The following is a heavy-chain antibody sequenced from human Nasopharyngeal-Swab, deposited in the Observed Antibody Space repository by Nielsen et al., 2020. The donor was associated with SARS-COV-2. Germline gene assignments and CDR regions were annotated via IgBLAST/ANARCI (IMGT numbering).Heavy chain of an antibody. V-gene: IGHV3-48*04. Sequence: GESLKISCAASGFTFSSYSMNWVRQAPGKGLEWVSYISSSSSTIYYADSVKGRFTISRDNAKNSLYLQMNSLRAEDTAVYYCARGQVIAAAGTMRFDPWGQGTLVTVSS. CDR2: ISSSSSTI. CDR3: ARGQVIAAAGTMRFDP. CDR1: GFTFSSYS. D-gene: IGHD6-13*01. J-gene: IGHJ5*02.